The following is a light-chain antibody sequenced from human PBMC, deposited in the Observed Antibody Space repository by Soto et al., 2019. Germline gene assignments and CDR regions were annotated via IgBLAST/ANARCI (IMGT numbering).Light chain of an antibody. CDR1: QSISSW. J-gene: IGKJ1*01. CDR2: DAS. CDR3: QQYNSYSPT. V-gene: IGKV1-5*01. Sequence: DIQMTQSPSTLSASVGDRVTITCRASQSISSWLAWYQQKPGKAPKLLIYDASSLESGVPSRFSGSGSGTEFTLTISSLQPDDFATYYCQQYNSYSPTSGPGTKVEIK.